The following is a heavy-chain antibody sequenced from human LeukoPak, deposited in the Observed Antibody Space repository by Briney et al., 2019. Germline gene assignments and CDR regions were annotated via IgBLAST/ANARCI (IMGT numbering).Heavy chain of an antibody. CDR2: ISGSGGST. V-gene: IGHV3-23*01. J-gene: IGHJ4*02. D-gene: IGHD4-23*01. CDR1: GFTFSSYA. CDR3: AKADSYGGNSQLFDF. Sequence: PGGSLRLSCAASGFTFSSYAMSWVRQAPGKGLEWVSAISGSGGSTYYTDSVKGRFTISRDNSKDTLFLQMNSLRAEDTAVYYCAKADSYGGNSQLFDFWGQGTLVTVSS.